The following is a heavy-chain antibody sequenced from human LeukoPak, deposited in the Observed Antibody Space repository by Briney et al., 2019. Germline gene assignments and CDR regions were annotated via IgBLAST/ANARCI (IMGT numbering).Heavy chain of an antibody. CDR2: ISSSSSYI. V-gene: IGHV3-21*01. CDR3: ARGVVRYFDY. CDR1: GFTFSGYS. D-gene: IGHD3-9*01. J-gene: IGHJ4*02. Sequence: GGSLRLSCAASGFTFSGYSMNWVRQAPGKGLEWVSSISSSSSYIYYADSVKGRFTISRGNAKNPLYLQMNSLRAEDTAVYYCARGVVRYFDYWGQGALVTVSS.